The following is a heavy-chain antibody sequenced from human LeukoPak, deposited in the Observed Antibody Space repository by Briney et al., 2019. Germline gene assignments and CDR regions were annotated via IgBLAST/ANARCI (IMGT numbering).Heavy chain of an antibody. CDR3: TRSLGVVIHGGMDV. Sequence: SETLSLTCTVSGGSMSSYSWSWIRQPPGKGLEWIGFIYYSGNTNYNPSLKSRVTISVDTSKNQFSLKLSSVTAADTAVYYCTRSLGVVIHGGMDVWGQGTTVTVSS. V-gene: IGHV4-59*01. CDR1: GGSMSSYS. J-gene: IGHJ6*02. CDR2: IYYSGNT. D-gene: IGHD3-3*01.